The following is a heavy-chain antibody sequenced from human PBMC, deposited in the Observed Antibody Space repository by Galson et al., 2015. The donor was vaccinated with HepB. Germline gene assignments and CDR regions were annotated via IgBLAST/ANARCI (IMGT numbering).Heavy chain of an antibody. V-gene: IGHV3-48*02. D-gene: IGHD6-13*01. CDR1: GFTFSTYS. J-gene: IGHJ4*02. CDR3: ARDAGPRSSPPDY. Sequence: SLRLSCAASGFTFSTYSMNWVRQAPGKGLEWVSYISSSSFSAIYYADSVKGRFTISRDNAKNSLYLQMNSLRDEDTAVYYCARDAGPRSSPPDYWGQGTLATVSS. CDR2: ISSSSFSAI.